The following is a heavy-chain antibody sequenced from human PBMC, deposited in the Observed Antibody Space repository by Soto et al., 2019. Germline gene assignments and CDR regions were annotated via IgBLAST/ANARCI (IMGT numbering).Heavy chain of an antibody. J-gene: IGHJ4*02. Sequence: GSLRLSCAASGFTFSSYSMNWVRQAPGKGLEWVSSISSSSSYIYYADSVKGRFTISRDNAKNSLYLQMNSLRAEDTAVYYCAREGYYYDSSGYYFFDYWGQGTLVTVSS. D-gene: IGHD3-22*01. CDR1: GFTFSSYS. CDR3: AREGYYYDSSGYYFFDY. V-gene: IGHV3-21*01. CDR2: ISSSSSYI.